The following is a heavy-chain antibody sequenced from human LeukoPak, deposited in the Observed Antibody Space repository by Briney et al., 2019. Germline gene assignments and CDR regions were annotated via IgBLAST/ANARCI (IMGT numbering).Heavy chain of an antibody. J-gene: IGHJ4*02. CDR2: IDKIGVGT. D-gene: IGHD2-21*01. CDR3: AKDYVVGSIDY. Sequence: GGSLRLSCAASGFTVSSNYMSWVRQAPGKGLEWVSSIDKIGVGTYADSVRGRFTISRDNSKNTLFLQMNSLRAEDSAVYYCAKDYVVGSIDYWGQGTLVTVSS. V-gene: IGHV3-23*01. CDR1: GFTVSSNY.